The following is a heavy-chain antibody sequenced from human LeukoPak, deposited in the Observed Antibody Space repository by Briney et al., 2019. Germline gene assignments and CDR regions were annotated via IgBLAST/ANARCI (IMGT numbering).Heavy chain of an antibody. CDR2: ISGSGGST. Sequence: GGSLRLSCAASGFTFSSYAMSWVRQAPGKGLERVSAISGSGGSTYYADSVKGRFTISRDNSKNTLYLQMNSLRAEDTAVYYCAGYGGSYPYYMDVWGKGTTVTISS. CDR3: AGYGGSYPYYMDV. D-gene: IGHD1-26*01. V-gene: IGHV3-23*01. CDR1: GFTFSSYA. J-gene: IGHJ6*03.